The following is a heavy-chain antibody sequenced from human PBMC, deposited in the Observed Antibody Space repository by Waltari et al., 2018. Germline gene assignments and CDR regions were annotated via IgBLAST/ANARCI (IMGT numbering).Heavy chain of an antibody. Sequence: QVQLVQSGAEVKQPGASVKVSCQASGYPFMSYAICWVRQAPGQGIEWMGWISPYKGNTNDAQKLQGRVTMTTDTSTSTAYRELRGLRSDDTAGYYGARGASGGAFDIWGQGTMVTVSS. CDR2: ISPYKGNT. V-gene: IGHV1-18*01. CDR1: GYPFMSYA. J-gene: IGHJ3*02. CDR3: ARGASGGAFDI. D-gene: IGHD5-12*01.